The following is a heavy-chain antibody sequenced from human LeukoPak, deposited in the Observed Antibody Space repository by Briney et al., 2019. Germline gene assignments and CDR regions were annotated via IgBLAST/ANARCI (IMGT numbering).Heavy chain of an antibody. V-gene: IGHV1-46*01. CDR1: GYTLTSYY. J-gene: IGHJ4*02. Sequence: GASVKVSCKASGYTLTSYYIHWVRQAPGQGLEWMGTINPSGGSTTYAQKFQGRVTMTRDTSISTAYMELSRLRSDDTAVYYCARRYDFWSGYYTTGLGVDYWGQGTLVTVSS. CDR2: INPSGGST. CDR3: ARRYDFWSGYYTTGLGVDY. D-gene: IGHD3-3*01.